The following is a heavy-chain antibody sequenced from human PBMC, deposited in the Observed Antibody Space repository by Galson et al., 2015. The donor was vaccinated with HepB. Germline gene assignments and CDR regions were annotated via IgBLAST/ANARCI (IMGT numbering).Heavy chain of an antibody. J-gene: IGHJ6*02. V-gene: IGHV1-46*04. D-gene: IGHD2-21*02. CDR2: INPSGGST. CDR3: ARGPDVVVTAIEDYYGMDV. CDR1: GYTFTSYY. Sequence: SVKVSCKASGYTFTSYYMHWVRQAPGQGLEWMGIINPSGGSTSYAQKLQGRVTMTRDTSTSTVYMELSSLRSEDTAVYYCARGPDVVVTAIEDYYGMDVWGQGTTVTVSS.